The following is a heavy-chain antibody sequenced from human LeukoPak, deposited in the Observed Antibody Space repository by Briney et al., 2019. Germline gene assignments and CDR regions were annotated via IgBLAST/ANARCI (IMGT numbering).Heavy chain of an antibody. Sequence: GGSLRLSCAASGFTFSDSAMTWVRQAPGKGLDWVSLISFSGANSYYADSVKGRFTISRDNSKDTLFLQMDSLRAEDTAIYYCARDIQLSTWGLGTMVTVSS. CDR2: ISFSGANS. CDR3: ARDIQLST. J-gene: IGHJ3*01. CDR1: GFTFSDSA. V-gene: IGHV3-23*01. D-gene: IGHD5-24*01.